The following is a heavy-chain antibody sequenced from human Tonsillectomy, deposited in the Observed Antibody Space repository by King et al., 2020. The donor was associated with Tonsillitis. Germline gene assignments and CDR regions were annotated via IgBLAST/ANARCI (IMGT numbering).Heavy chain of an antibody. Sequence: VQLVESGGGVVQPGRSLRLSCAASGFTFSSYAMHWVRQAPGKGLEWVALISYDGSHKYYADSVKGRFTISRDNSKNTLYLQMNSLRAEDTAVYYCARGEHYDSSGYYYVFDYWGQGTLVTVSS. CDR1: GFTFSSYA. D-gene: IGHD3-22*01. V-gene: IGHV3-30-3*01. CDR3: ARGEHYDSSGYYYVFDY. J-gene: IGHJ4*02. CDR2: ISYDGSHK.